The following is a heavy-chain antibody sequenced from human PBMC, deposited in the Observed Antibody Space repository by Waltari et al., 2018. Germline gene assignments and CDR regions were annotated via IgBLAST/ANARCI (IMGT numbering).Heavy chain of an antibody. V-gene: IGHV4-39*01. CDR1: GGSISSSSYY. Sequence: QLQLQESGPGLVKPSETLSLTYTVPGGSISSSSYYWGGIRQSPGKGLEWIGSIYYSGSTYYNPTLKSRVTISGDTSKNQFSLKLSSVTAADTAVYYCARHWKKSGYRFDPWGQGTLVTVSS. D-gene: IGHD5-12*01. J-gene: IGHJ5*02. CDR3: ARHWKKSGYRFDP. CDR2: IYYSGST.